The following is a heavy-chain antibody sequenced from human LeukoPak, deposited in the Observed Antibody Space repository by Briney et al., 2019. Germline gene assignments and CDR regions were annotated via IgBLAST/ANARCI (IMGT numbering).Heavy chain of an antibody. CDR2: IKQDGSAK. CDR1: GFTFNGYW. J-gene: IGHJ4*02. Sequence: GGSLRLSCTASGFTFNGYWMTWVRQAPGKGLEWVANIKQDGSAKYYVDSVKGRFTISRDNAKNSLYLQMDSLRVEDTATYYCARWRGSTSERSDYWGQGTLVTVSS. V-gene: IGHV3-7*01. D-gene: IGHD2-2*01. CDR3: ARWRGSTSERSDY.